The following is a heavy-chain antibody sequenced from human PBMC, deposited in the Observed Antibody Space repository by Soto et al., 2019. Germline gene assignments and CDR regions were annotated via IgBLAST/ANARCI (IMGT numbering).Heavy chain of an antibody. Sequence: PSETLSLTCTVSGGSISSYYWSWIRQPPGKGLEWIGYIYYSGSTNYNPSLKSRVTISVDTSKNQFSLKLSSVTAADTAVYYCARGAVVVVATKKTPFDYWGQGTLVTVSS. V-gene: IGHV4-59*01. CDR1: GGSISSYY. CDR2: IYYSGST. J-gene: IGHJ4*02. D-gene: IGHD2-15*01. CDR3: ARGAVVVVATKKTPFDY.